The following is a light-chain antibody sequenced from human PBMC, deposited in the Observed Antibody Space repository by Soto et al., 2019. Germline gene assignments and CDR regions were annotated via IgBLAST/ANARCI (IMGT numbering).Light chain of an antibody. Sequence: IQMTQSAATLSASEGDRVSITYRASQSVSTWLAWYQQKPGKAPKLLIYKTSTLQSGVPSRSSGSGSGTDFTLTISSLQADDFATYYSQQYDVDSTSGQATKADNK. V-gene: IGKV1-5*03. J-gene: IGKJ1*01. CDR1: QSVSTW. CDR2: KTS. CDR3: QQYDVDST.